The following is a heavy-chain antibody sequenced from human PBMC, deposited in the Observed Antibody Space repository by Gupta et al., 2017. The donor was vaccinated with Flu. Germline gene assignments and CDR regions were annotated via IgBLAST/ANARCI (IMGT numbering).Heavy chain of an antibody. J-gene: IGHJ1*01. V-gene: IGHV4-34*02. Sequence: QVQLQQWGAGPLNPSETLSLHCAVYGGSFNGYYWGWIRQPPGKGLDWIGEISHTGNTNYTPARRSRVSTSVDTSKYQFSLTISSVSAADTAVYYCARSWGRWSSLVLGALEYWGQGDLVTVSS. CDR2: ISHTGNT. CDR3: ARSWGRWSSLVLGALEY. CDR1: GGSFNGYY. D-gene: IGHD2-15*01.